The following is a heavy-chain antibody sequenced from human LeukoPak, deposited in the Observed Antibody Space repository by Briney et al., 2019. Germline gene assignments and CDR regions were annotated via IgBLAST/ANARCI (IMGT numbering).Heavy chain of an antibody. CDR2: IHHSGNS. D-gene: IGHD7-27*01. CDR1: GASVTDYH. J-gene: IGHJ5*02. CDR3: TRGHWDLQS. Sequence: PSETLSLTCTVSGASVTDYHWSWIRQSPGKGLEWISYIHHSGNSDYNPSLRSRVTTSLDTSKNQFSLNLISVTAADTAVYYCTRGHWDLQSWSQGTLVTVSS. V-gene: IGHV4-59*02.